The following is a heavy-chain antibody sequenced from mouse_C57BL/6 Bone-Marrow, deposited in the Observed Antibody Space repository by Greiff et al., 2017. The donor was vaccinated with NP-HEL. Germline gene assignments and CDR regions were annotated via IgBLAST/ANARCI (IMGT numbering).Heavy chain of an antibody. V-gene: IGHV5-6*01. Sequence: DVHLVESGGDLVKPGGSLKLSCAASGFTFSSYGMSWVRQTPDKRLAWVATISSGGSYTYYPDSVKGRFTISRDNAKNTLYLQMSSLKSEDTAMYYCARHYYGNQHEDYFDYWGQGTTLTVSS. CDR3: ARHYYGNQHEDYFDY. CDR2: ISSGGSYT. J-gene: IGHJ2*01. CDR1: GFTFSSYG. D-gene: IGHD1-1*01.